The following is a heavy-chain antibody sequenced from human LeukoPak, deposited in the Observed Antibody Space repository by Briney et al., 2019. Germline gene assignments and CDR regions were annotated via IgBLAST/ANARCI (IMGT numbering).Heavy chain of an antibody. CDR2: ISSSSSTI. CDR3: ARDPAYCSRGSCDVWDY. CDR1: GFTFSSYS. Sequence: GGSLRLSCAASGFTFSSYSMNWVRQAPGKGVEWVSYISSSSSTIYYADSVKGRFTISRDNAKNSLYLQMNSLRDEDTAVYYCARDPAYCSRGSCDVWDYWGQGTLVTVSS. J-gene: IGHJ4*02. V-gene: IGHV3-48*02. D-gene: IGHD2-15*01.